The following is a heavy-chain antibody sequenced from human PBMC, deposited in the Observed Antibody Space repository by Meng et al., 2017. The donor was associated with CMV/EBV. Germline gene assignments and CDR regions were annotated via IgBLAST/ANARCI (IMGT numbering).Heavy chain of an antibody. V-gene: IGHV1-69*10. CDR3: AREPRRFYDFWSGYSGAFDI. CDR1: LCILSSYV. CDR2: IIPILGMA. Sequence: SSVHVPRMASLCILSSYVICWLRQAPGQGLEWMGGIIPILGMANHVQKLQGRVTITADKSTSTAYMELSSLRSEDTAVYYCAREPRRFYDFWSGYSGAFDIWGQGTMVTVSS. J-gene: IGHJ3*02. D-gene: IGHD3-3*01.